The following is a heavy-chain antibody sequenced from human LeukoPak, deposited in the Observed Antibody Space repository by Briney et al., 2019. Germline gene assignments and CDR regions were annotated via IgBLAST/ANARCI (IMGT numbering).Heavy chain of an antibody. J-gene: IGHJ4*02. CDR1: GYTFTGYY. V-gene: IGHV1-2*02. D-gene: IGHD1-26*01. Sequence: GASVKVSCKASGYTFTGYYMHWVRQAPGQGLEWMGWINPNSGGTNYAQKFQGRVTMTRDTSISTAYMELSRLRSDDTTVYYCAIGVGAITDYFDYWGQGTLVTVSS. CDR3: AIGVGAITDYFDY. CDR2: INPNSGGT.